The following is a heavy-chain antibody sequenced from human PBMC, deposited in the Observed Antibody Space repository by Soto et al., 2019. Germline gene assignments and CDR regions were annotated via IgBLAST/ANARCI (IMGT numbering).Heavy chain of an antibody. CDR2: IYYSGST. CDR1: GGSVSSGSYY. CDR3: ARVVMATTYFDY. D-gene: IGHD2-21*01. J-gene: IGHJ4*02. Sequence: ETLSLTCTVSGGSVSSGSYYWSWIRQPPGKGLEWIGYIYYSGSTNYNPSLKSRVTISVDTSKNQFSLKLSSVTAADTAVYYCARVVMATTYFDYWGQGTLVTVSS. V-gene: IGHV4-61*01.